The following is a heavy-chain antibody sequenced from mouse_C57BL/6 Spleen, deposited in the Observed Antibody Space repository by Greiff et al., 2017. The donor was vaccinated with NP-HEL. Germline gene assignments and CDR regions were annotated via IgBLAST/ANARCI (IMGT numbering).Heavy chain of an antibody. Sequence: EVQLVESGGGLVQPKGSLKLSCAASGFSFNTYAMNWVRQAPGKGLEWVARIRSKSNNYATYYADSVKDRFTISRDDSESMLYLQMNNLKTEDTAMYYCVRDSSGYIYAMDYWGQGTSVTVSS. CDR1: GFSFNTYA. CDR2: IRSKSNNYAT. CDR3: VRDSSGYIYAMDY. D-gene: IGHD3-2*02. J-gene: IGHJ4*01. V-gene: IGHV10-1*01.